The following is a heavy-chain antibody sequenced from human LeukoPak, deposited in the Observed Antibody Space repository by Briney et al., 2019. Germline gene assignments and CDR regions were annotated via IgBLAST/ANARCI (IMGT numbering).Heavy chain of an antibody. CDR3: ARGTNPGNYWYFDL. J-gene: IGHJ2*01. D-gene: IGHD2-8*01. Sequence: SETLSLTCAVYGGSFSGYYWSWIRQPLGKGLEWIGEINHSGSTNYNPSLKSRVTISVDTSKNQFSLKLSSVTAADTAVYYCARGTNPGNYWYFDLWGRGTLVTVSS. CDR2: INHSGST. CDR1: GGSFSGYY. V-gene: IGHV4-34*01.